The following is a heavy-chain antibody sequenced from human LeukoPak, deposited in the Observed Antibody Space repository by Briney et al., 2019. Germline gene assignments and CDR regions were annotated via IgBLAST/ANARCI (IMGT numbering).Heavy chain of an antibody. J-gene: IGHJ6*03. V-gene: IGHV4-31*03. CDR3: ARDRGCSGGSCYPPNYYYYYMDV. D-gene: IGHD2-15*01. CDR1: GYSISSGYY. CDR2: IYYSGST. Sequence: SETLSLTCTVSGYSISSGYYWGWIRQHPGRGLEWIGYIYYSGSTYYNPSLKSRVTISVDTSKNQFSLKLSSVTAADTAVYYCARDRGCSGGSCYPPNYYYYYMDVWGKGTTVTVSS.